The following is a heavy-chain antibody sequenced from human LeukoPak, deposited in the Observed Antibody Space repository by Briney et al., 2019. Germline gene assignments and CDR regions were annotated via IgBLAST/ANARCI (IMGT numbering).Heavy chain of an antibody. Sequence: PGRPLRLSCAASGFTFSSYGMHWVRQAPGKGLEWVAVIWYDGSNKYYADSVKGRFTISRDNSKNTLYLQMNSLRAEDTAVYYCAKDRLEYCSGGSCYYFDYWGQGTLVTVSS. CDR2: IWYDGSNK. CDR3: AKDRLEYCSGGSCYYFDY. CDR1: GFTFSSYG. D-gene: IGHD2-15*01. V-gene: IGHV3-33*06. J-gene: IGHJ4*02.